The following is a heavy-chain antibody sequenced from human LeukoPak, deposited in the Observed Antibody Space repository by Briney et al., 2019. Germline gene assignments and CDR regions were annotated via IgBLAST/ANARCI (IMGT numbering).Heavy chain of an antibody. CDR3: ARGAMGRVLRFLEWLPTPYYYYYYMDV. CDR2: ISTSGST. Sequence: SETLSLTCTVSGGSISSGVNYWSWIRQPAGKGLEWIGRISTSGSTNYNPSLKSRVTISVDTSKNQFSLKLSSVTAADTAVYYCARGAMGRVLRFLEWLPTPYYYYYYMDVWGKGTTVTVSS. J-gene: IGHJ6*03. V-gene: IGHV4-61*02. D-gene: IGHD3-3*01. CDR1: GGSISSGVNY.